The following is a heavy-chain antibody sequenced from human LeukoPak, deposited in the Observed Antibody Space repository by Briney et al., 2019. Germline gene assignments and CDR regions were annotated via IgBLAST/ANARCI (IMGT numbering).Heavy chain of an antibody. CDR1: GFTFSSYS. J-gene: IGHJ4*02. V-gene: IGHV3-48*01. D-gene: IGHD2-21*02. Sequence: GGSLRLSCAASGFTFSSYSMSWVRQAPVKGLEWISYIVSTGTTIYYADSVRGRFTISRDNAKNSLYLQMNSLRADDTAVYYCARDLVTLGARGFDYWGQGTLVTVSS. CDR2: IVSTGTTI. CDR3: ARDLVTLGARGFDY.